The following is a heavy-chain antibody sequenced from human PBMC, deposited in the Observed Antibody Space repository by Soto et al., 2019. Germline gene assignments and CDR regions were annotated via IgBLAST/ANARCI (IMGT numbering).Heavy chain of an antibody. CDR1: GGSFSGYY. D-gene: IGHD3-16*02. V-gene: IGHV4-34*01. J-gene: IGHJ4*02. CDR2: INQSGST. CDR3: ARGLRGGSYRRYFDY. Sequence: SETLSLTCAVYGGSFSGYYWSWIRQPPGKGLEWIGEINQSGSTNYNPSLKSRVTISGDTSKNQFSLKLSSVTAADTAVYYCARGLRGGSYRRYFDYWGQGTLVTVSS.